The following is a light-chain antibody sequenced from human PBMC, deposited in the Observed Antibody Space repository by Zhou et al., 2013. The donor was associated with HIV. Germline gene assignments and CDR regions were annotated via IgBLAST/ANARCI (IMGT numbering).Light chain of an antibody. CDR1: QSVSNN. CDR3: QQYNNWPAPQWT. Sequence: EIVLTQSPGSLSLSPGERATLSCRASQSVSNNYLAWYQQKPGQAPRFLIYGASTRATGIPARFSGSGSGTEFTLTISSMQSEDFAVYYCQQYNNWPAPQWTFGQGTKVEIK. CDR2: GAS. J-gene: IGKJ1*01. V-gene: IGKV3-15*01.